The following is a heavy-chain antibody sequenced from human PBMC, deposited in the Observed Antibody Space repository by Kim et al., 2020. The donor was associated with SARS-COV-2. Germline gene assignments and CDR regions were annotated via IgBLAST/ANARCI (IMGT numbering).Heavy chain of an antibody. CDR3: ASNRNYYGSGSYILDY. J-gene: IGHJ4*02. Sequence: GGSLRLSCAASVFTFSSYGMHWVRQAPGKGLEWVAVISYDGSNKYYADSVKGRFTISRDNSKNTLYLQMNSLRAEDTAVYYCASNRNYYGSGSYILDYWGQGTLVTVSS. CDR1: VFTFSSYG. D-gene: IGHD3-10*01. V-gene: IGHV3-30*03. CDR2: ISYDGSNK.